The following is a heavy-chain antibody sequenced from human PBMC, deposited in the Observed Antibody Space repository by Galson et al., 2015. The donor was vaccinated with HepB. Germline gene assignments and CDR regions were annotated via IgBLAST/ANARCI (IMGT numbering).Heavy chain of an antibody. J-gene: IGHJ4*02. Sequence: SLRLSCAASGFTFNNYAMHWVRQAPGKGLEWVAVIWYDGGHKYYADSVKGRFTISRDNSKNTLYLQMNSLRAEDTAVYYCARGQGGYDSLAFDYWGQGTLVTVSS. D-gene: IGHD5-12*01. CDR2: IWYDGGHK. CDR3: ARGQGGYDSLAFDY. CDR1: GFTFNNYA. V-gene: IGHV3-30*19.